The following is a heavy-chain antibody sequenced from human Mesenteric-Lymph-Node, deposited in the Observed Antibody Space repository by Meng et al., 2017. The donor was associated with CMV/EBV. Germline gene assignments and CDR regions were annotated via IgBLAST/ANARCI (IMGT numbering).Heavy chain of an antibody. J-gene: IGHJ6*02. CDR1: GLTFDDYT. Sequence: GESLKISCAASGLTFDDYTMHWVRQAPGKGLEWVSLISWDGGSTYYADSVKGRFTISRDNSKNSLYLQMNSLRTEDTALYYCAKDISDYYYGMDVWGQGTTVTVSS. V-gene: IGHV3-43*01. CDR2: ISWDGGST. CDR3: AKDISDYYYGMDV.